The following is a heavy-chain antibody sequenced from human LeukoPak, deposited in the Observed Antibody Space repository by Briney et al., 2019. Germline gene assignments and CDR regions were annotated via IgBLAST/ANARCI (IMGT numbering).Heavy chain of an antibody. CDR3: ARDYCGGNCYPFDY. D-gene: IGHD2-21*02. CDR2: INWNGGST. Sequence: GGSLRLSCAVSGFTFDDYGMRWVPDVPGKGLEWGSDINWNGGSTGYVDSVKGRFTIYRDNAKKSVYLKMNSLRGEDTALYYCARDYCGGNCYPFDYWGQGTLVTVSS. CDR1: GFTFDDYG. J-gene: IGHJ4*02. V-gene: IGHV3-20*04.